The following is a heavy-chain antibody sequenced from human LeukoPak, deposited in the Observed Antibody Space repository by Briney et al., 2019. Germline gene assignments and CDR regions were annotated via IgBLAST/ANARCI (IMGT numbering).Heavy chain of an antibody. D-gene: IGHD3-22*01. CDR2: ISGSGGGT. CDR1: GFTFSSYA. Sequence: GGSLRLSCAASGFTFSSYAMSWVRQAPGKGLEWVSAISGSGGGTYYIDSVKGRFTISRDNSKNTLYLQMNSLRAEDTAVYYCVRDTSGYAEFDYWGQGTLVTVSS. J-gene: IGHJ4*02. CDR3: VRDTSGYAEFDY. V-gene: IGHV3-23*01.